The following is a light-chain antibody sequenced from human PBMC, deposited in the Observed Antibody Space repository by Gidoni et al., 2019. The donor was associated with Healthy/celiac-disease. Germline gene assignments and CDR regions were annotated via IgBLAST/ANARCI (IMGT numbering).Light chain of an antibody. CDR2: GAS. J-gene: IGKJ1*01. Sequence: EIVMTQSPATLSVSPGEGATLSCRASQSVSSNLAWYQQQPGQAPRLLIYGASTRATGIPARFSGSGSGTEFTLTISSLQPEDFAIYYCQQYNKWPPWTFGQGTKVEFK. CDR1: QSVSSN. V-gene: IGKV3-15*01. CDR3: QQYNKWPPWT.